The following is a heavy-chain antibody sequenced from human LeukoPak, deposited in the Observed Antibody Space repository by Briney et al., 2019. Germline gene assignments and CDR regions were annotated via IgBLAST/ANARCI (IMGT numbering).Heavy chain of an antibody. D-gene: IGHD3-22*01. CDR2: IIPILGTT. CDR1: GDTFSSYA. Sequence: GASVKVSCKASGDTFSSYAISWLRQAPGQGLEWRGGIIPILGTTNYAQKFQGRVTITADESTSTLYMELRSLRSEDTAIYYCARDDYYDSSAYRENPFDVWGQGTMVTVSS. CDR3: ARDDYYDSSAYRENPFDV. J-gene: IGHJ3*01. V-gene: IGHV1-69*13.